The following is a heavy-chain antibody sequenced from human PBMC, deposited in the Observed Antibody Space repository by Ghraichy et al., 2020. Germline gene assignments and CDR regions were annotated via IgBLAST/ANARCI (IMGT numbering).Heavy chain of an antibody. CDR2: IYYSGST. J-gene: IGHJ1*01. Sequence: SETLSLTCTVSGGSINSGGYYWSWIRQRPGKGLEWIGYIYYSGSTSYNPSLKSRVTISVDTSKNQFSLKLSSVTAADTAVYYCARTPYYYESSGYYIEYFQHWGQGTLVTVSS. D-gene: IGHD3-22*01. CDR1: GGSINSGGYY. CDR3: ARTPYYYESSGYYIEYFQH. V-gene: IGHV4-31*03.